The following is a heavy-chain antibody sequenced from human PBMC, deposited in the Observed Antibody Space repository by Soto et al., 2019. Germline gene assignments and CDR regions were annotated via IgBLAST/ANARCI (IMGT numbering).Heavy chain of an antibody. D-gene: IGHD2-2*01. V-gene: IGHV4-39*01. CDR3: TKGYCISTTCYRSWFDP. CDR2: ISHTGNI. J-gene: IGHJ5*02. CDR1: GGSISSNIYY. Sequence: SETLSLTCTVSGGSISSNIYYWGWVRQPPGKGLEWIGSISHTGNIYYNPSLKSRVTLSVDTSTNQFSLNLRSVTAADTAVYYCTKGYCISTTCYRSWFDPRGQRTLVTVSS.